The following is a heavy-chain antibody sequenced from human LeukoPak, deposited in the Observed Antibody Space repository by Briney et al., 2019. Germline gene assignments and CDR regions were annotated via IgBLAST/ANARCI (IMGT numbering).Heavy chain of an antibody. CDR1: GYTFTSYA. Sequence: GASVKVSCKASGYTFTSYAMNWVRQAPGQGLEYMGWINTNTGNPTYAQGFTGRFVFSLDTSVSTAYLQTSSLKAEDTAVYYCAAQGVGFDYWGQGTLVTVSS. CDR3: AAQGVGFDY. D-gene: IGHD3-16*01. CDR2: INTNTGNP. J-gene: IGHJ4*02. V-gene: IGHV7-4-1*02.